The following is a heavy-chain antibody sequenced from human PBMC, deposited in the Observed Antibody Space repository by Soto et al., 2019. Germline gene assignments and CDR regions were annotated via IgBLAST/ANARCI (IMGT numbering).Heavy chain of an antibody. D-gene: IGHD3-10*01. CDR1: GFTVSSNY. Sequence: GGSLRLSCAASGFTVSSNYMSWVRQAPGKGLEWVSVIYSGGSTYYADSVKGRFTISRHNSKNTLYLQMNSLRAEDTAVYYCARVVWFGELKGDNYYYYYYMDVWGKGTTVTVSS. V-gene: IGHV3-53*04. J-gene: IGHJ6*03. CDR2: IYSGGST. CDR3: ARVVWFGELKGDNYYYYYYMDV.